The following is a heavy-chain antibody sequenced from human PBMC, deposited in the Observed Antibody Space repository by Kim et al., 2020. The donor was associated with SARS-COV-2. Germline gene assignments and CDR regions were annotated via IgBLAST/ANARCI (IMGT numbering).Heavy chain of an antibody. CDR2: ST. CDR3: ARSGPPFYFDY. Sequence: STHYHPSLKSRVTISVDTSKNQFSLKLSSVTAADTAVYYCARSGPPFYFDYWGQGTLVTVSS. J-gene: IGHJ4*02. V-gene: IGHV4-39*01. D-gene: IGHD3-10*01.